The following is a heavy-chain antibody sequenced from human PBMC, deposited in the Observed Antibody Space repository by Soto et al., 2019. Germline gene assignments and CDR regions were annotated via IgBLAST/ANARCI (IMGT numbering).Heavy chain of an antibody. V-gene: IGHV3-73*01. J-gene: IGHJ4*02. D-gene: IGHD3-3*01. Sequence: LRLSCAASGFTFSGSAMHWVRQASGKGLEWVGRIRSKANSYATAYAASVKGRFTISRDNSKNTLYLQMNSLRAEDTAVYYCAKCFYDFWSGYQYYFDYWGQGTLVTVSS. CDR3: AKCFYDFWSGYQYYFDY. CDR1: GFTFSGSA. CDR2: IRSKANSYAT.